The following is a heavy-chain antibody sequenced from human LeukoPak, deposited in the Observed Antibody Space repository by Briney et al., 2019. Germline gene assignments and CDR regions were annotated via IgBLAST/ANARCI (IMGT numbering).Heavy chain of an antibody. Sequence: AETLSLTCTVSGGSISSYYWSWIRQPPGKGLEWIGYIYYSGSTNYNPSLKSRVTISVDTSKNQFSLKLSSVTAADTAVYYCARDLSSYFDYWGQGTLVTVSS. CDR1: GGSISSYY. J-gene: IGHJ4*02. CDR3: ARDLSSYFDY. D-gene: IGHD2-2*01. V-gene: IGHV4-59*01. CDR2: IYYSGST.